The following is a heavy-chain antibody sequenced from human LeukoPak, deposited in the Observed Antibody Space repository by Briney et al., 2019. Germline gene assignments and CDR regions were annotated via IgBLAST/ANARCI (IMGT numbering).Heavy chain of an antibody. CDR3: ARDAYDSSGYSFDY. J-gene: IGHJ4*02. CDR1: GGSISSYF. D-gene: IGHD3-22*01. Sequence: SETLSLTCTVSGGSISSYFWSWIRQPPGKGLQWIGYIYYSGSTIYNPSLKSRVTISVDTSKNQFSLKLSSVTAADTAVYYCARDAYDSSGYSFDYWGQGTLVTVSS. V-gene: IGHV4-59*12. CDR2: IYYSGST.